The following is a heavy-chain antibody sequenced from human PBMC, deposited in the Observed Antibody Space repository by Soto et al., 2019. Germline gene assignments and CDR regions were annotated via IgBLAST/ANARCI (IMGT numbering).Heavy chain of an antibody. CDR2: IRSSGSPT. Sequence: GGSLRLSCVASGFAFSNYSMNWVRQAPGKGLEWVSYIRSSGSPTYYAGSVKGRFTISRDNAKKSLYLQMNSLRAEDTAVYYFAKMTGSIGPDSWGQGTLVTVSS. J-gene: IGHJ5*01. CDR1: GFAFSNYS. D-gene: IGHD3-9*01. V-gene: IGHV3-48*01. CDR3: AKMTGSIGPDS.